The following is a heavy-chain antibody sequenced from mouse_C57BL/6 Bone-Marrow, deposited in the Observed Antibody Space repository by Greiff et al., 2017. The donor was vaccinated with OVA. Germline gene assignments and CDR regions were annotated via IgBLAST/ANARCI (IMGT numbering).Heavy chain of an antibody. Sequence: EVNVVESGGGLVKPGGSLKLSCAASGFTFSDYGMHWVRQAPEKGLEWVAYISSGSSTIYYADTVKGRFTISRDNAKNTLFLQMTSLRSEDTAMYYCARITTDWYFDVWGTGTTVTVSS. J-gene: IGHJ1*03. D-gene: IGHD1-1*01. CDR3: ARITTDWYFDV. CDR1: GFTFSDYG. V-gene: IGHV5-17*01. CDR2: ISSGSSTI.